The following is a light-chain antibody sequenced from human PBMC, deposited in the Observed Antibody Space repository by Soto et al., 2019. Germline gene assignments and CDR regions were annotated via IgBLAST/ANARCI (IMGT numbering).Light chain of an antibody. Sequence: EVVMTQSPATLSVSPGEGATLSCRASQTVSRNLAWYQQRPGQAPRLLIYDISNRATGVPARFSGSGSETEFTLTIRSLQSEDFAVYFCQQYNNWPSFGQGTRLEI. V-gene: IGKV3-15*01. J-gene: IGKJ5*01. CDR3: QQYNNWPS. CDR1: QTVSRN. CDR2: DIS.